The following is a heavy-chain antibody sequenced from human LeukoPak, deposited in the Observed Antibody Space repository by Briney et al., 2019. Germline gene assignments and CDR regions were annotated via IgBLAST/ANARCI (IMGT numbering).Heavy chain of an antibody. J-gene: IGHJ1*01. CDR3: ARGCSGGSCSPYFQH. D-gene: IGHD2-15*01. V-gene: IGHV4-31*03. Sequence: NSSQTLSLTCTVSGGSISSGGYYWSWIRQHPGKGLEWIGYIYYSGSTYYNPSLKSRVTISVDTSKNQFSLKLSSVTAADTAVYYCARGCSGGSCSPYFQHWGQGTLVTVSS. CDR1: GGSISSGGYY. CDR2: IYYSGST.